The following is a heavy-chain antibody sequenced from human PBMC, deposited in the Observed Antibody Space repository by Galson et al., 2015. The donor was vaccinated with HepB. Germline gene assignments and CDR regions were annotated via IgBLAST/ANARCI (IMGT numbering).Heavy chain of an antibody. CDR3: TKQGGGAVALTHFDL. CDR1: GFTFNKNA. J-gene: IGHJ4*02. Sequence: SLRLSCAASGFTFNKNAMSWVRQAPGKGLEWVSGISGSGGSTYYADSVRGRFTVSRDNSKNTLFLQMNSLRAEDTAVYYCTKQGGGAVALTHFDLWGQGTLVTVSS. CDR2: ISGSGGST. D-gene: IGHD6-19*01. V-gene: IGHV3-23*01.